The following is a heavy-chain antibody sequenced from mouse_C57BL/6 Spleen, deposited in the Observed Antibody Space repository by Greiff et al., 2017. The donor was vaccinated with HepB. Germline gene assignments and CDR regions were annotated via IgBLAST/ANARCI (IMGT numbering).Heavy chain of an antibody. J-gene: IGHJ3*01. CDR1: GYTFTSYW. D-gene: IGHD2-2*01. V-gene: IGHV1-69*01. CDR2: IDPSDSYT. Sequence: QVQLQQPGAELVMPGASVKLSCKASGYTFTSYWMHWVKQRPGQGLEWIGEIDPSDSYTNYNQKFKGKSTLTVDKSSSTAYMQLSSLTSEDSSVYYCASLTMVTTEAWFAYWGQGTLVTVSA. CDR3: ASLTMVTTEAWFAY.